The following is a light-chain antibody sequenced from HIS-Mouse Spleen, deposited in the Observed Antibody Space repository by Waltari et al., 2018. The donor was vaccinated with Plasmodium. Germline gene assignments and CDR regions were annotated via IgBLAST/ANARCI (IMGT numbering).Light chain of an antibody. CDR2: DAS. CDR3: QQYDNLPYT. V-gene: IGKV1-33*01. Sequence: DIQMTQSPSSLSASVGDRVTITGQASQDISNYLNWYQQKPGKAPKLLSYDASNLETGGPSRVSGSGSETEFTFTISSLQPEDIATYYCQQYDNLPYTFGQGTKLEIK. CDR1: QDISNY. J-gene: IGKJ2*01.